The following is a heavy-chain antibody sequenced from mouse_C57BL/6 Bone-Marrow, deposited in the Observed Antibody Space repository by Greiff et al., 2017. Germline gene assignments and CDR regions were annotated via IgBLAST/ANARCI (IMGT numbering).Heavy chain of an antibody. Sequence: VQLQQPGTELVKPGASVKLSCKASGYTFTSYWMHWVKQRPGQGLEWIGNINTSNGGTNYNEQFKSKATLTVDKSSRSAYMQLSSLTSEDSAVYSCAIEFDDYWGQGTTLTVSS. CDR1: GYTFTSYW. CDR3: AIEFDDY. CDR2: INTSNGGT. V-gene: IGHV1-53*01. J-gene: IGHJ2*01.